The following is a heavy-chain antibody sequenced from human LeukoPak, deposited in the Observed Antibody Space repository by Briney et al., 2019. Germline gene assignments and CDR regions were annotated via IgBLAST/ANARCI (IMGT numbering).Heavy chain of an antibody. V-gene: IGHV3-21*01. CDR2: ISSSSSYI. J-gene: IGHJ4*02. Sequence: GGSLRLSCAASGFTFSSYSMNWVRQAPGKGLEWVSSISSSSSYIYYADSVKGRFTISRDNAKNSLYLQMNSLRAEDTAVYYCARDHLYSGPVMYDYWGQGTLVTVSS. D-gene: IGHD1-26*01. CDR1: GFTFSSYS. CDR3: ARDHLYSGPVMYDY.